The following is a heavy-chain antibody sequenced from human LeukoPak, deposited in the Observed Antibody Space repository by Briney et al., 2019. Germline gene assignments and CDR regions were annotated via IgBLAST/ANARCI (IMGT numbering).Heavy chain of an antibody. CDR2: INANSGTR. CDR3: ARLRPYSNTYYAWYGMDV. V-gene: IGHV3-23*01. J-gene: IGHJ6*02. D-gene: IGHD2-2*01. Sequence: GGSLRLSCEASGFAFSFFAMSWLRQPPGKGLEWVSTINANSGTRSYAASVRGRFTISRDNSKNTVYLQLNTLRAEDTAVYYCARLRPYSNTYYAWYGMDVWGQGTTVTVSS. CDR1: GFAFSFFA.